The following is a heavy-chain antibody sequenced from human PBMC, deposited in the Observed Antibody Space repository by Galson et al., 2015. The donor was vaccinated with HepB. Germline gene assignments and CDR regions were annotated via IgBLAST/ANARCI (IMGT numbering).Heavy chain of an antibody. CDR1: GFTFSASA. D-gene: IGHD2-2*01. CDR2: IRSKNNNYAT. CDR3: TRLGDLSRYSSR. Sequence: SLRLSCAASGFTFSASAIHWVRQASGKGPEWVGRIRSKNNNYATSYVPSLKGRFTISRDDSKNMAYLHMKSLKTEDTAVYYCTRLGDLSRYSSRWGQGTLVTVSS. J-gene: IGHJ4*02. V-gene: IGHV3-73*01.